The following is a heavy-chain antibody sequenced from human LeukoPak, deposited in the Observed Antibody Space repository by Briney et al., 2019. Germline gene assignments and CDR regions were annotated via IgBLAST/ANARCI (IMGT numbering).Heavy chain of an antibody. Sequence: SQTLSLTCAISGDIVSSNSAAWNWIRQSPSRGLERLGRTYYRSKWYNDYAVSVKSRITINPDTSKNRFSLQLNSVTPEDTAVYYCARDVQWLDAFDIWGQGTMVTVSS. CDR3: ARDVQWLDAFDI. D-gene: IGHD6-19*01. CDR1: GDIVSSNSAA. CDR2: TYYRSKWYN. J-gene: IGHJ3*02. V-gene: IGHV6-1*01.